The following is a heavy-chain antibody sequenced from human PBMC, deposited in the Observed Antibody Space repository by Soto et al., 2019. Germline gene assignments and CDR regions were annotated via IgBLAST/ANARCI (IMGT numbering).Heavy chain of an antibody. CDR2: IIPILGTA. J-gene: IGHJ6*02. CDR3: ARDHVRFVGAAEYSYGMDV. Sequence: QVQLVQSGAEVKKPGSSVKVSCKASGGTFSSYAISWVRQAPGQGLEWMGGIIPILGTANSAQNFQGRVTITADKATSTAFMDLSSVRSEDTAVYYGARDHVRFVGAAEYSYGMDVWCQGTTVTVSS. D-gene: IGHD2-15*01. V-gene: IGHV1-69*06. CDR1: GGTFSSYA.